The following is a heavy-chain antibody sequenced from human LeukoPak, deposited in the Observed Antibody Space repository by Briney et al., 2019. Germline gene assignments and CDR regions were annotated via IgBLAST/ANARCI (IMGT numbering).Heavy chain of an antibody. CDR3: AKDIELFVS. CDR1: GFAFRNFA. Sequence: GGSLRLSCAASGFAFRNFAMSWVRQAPGKGLEWVSGLSHGGTRTFYAASVKGRFTISRDDSNSTLFLQMDSLRVEDTATYYCAKDIELFVSWGQGTLVIVSS. V-gene: IGHV3-23*01. J-gene: IGHJ4*02. CDR2: LSHGGTRT. D-gene: IGHD1-26*01.